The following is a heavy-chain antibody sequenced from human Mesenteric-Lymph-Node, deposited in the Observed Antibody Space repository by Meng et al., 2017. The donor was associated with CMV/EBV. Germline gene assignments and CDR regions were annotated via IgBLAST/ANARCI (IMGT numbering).Heavy chain of an antibody. CDR2: INPSGGST. D-gene: IGHD3-10*01. J-gene: IGHJ4*02. CDR1: YTFTSYY. CDR3: ARDPRSYGSGSYPFDY. Sequence: YTFTSYYMRWVRQAPGQGLEWVGIINPSGGSTGYAQKFQGRVTMTRDTSTSTVYMELSRLRSEGTAVYYCARDPRSYGSGSYPFDYWGQGTLVTVSS. V-gene: IGHV1-46*01.